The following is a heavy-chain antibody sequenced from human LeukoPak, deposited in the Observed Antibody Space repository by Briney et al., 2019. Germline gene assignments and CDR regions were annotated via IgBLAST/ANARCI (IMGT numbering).Heavy chain of an antibody. D-gene: IGHD3-10*01. CDR3: ARGSYYYPY. J-gene: IGHJ4*02. V-gene: IGHV3-7*04. CDR1: GFTFSSYW. Sequence: GGSLRLXCAASGFTFSSYWMSWVRQAPGKGLEWVANIKQDGSEKYYVDSVKGRFTISRDNAKNSLYLQMYSLRADDTAVYYCARGSYYYPYWGQGTLVTVSS. CDR2: IKQDGSEK.